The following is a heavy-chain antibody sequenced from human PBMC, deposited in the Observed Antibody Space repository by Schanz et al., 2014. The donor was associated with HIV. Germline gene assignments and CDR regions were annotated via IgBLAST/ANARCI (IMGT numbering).Heavy chain of an antibody. CDR3: ARGLPADY. D-gene: IGHD5-18*01. CDR2: IWYDGSNK. V-gene: IGHV3-33*08. CDR1: GFTFSSYA. Sequence: QVQLVESGGGVVQPGRSLRLSCAASGFTFSSYALHWVRQAPGKGLEWVAVIWYDGSNKYYADSVKGRFTISRDNSKNTLYLQMNSLRAEDTAVYYCARGLPADYWGQGTLVTVSS. J-gene: IGHJ4*02.